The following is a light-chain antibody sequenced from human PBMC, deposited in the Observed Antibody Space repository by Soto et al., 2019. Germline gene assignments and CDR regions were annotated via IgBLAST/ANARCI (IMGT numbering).Light chain of an antibody. J-gene: IGKJ2*01. CDR1: QSVSSN. Sequence: EIVMTQSPDTLSVSPGERATLSCRASQSVSSNLAWYQQKPGQAPRLLIYGPSTRATGIPARFSGSGSGTEFTLTISSLHSEDFAVYYWHQSNNWPLYNVGQGTKLEIK. CDR2: GPS. CDR3: HQSNNWPLYN. V-gene: IGKV3-15*01.